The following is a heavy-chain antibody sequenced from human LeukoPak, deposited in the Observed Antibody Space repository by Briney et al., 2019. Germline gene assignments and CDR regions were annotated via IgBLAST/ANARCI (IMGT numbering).Heavy chain of an antibody. CDR2: ISAYNGNT. CDR1: GYTFTSYG. V-gene: IGHV1-18*01. Sequence: ASVKVSCKASGYTFTSYGISWVRQAPGQGLEWMGWISAYNGNTNYAQKLQGRVTMTTDTSTSTAYMELRSLRSEDTAVYYCARERNKPTVDWFDPWGQGTLVTVSS. J-gene: IGHJ5*02. D-gene: IGHD4-23*01. CDR3: ARERNKPTVDWFDP.